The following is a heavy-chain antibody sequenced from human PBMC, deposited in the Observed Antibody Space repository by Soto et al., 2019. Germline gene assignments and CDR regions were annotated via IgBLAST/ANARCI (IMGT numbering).Heavy chain of an antibody. CDR1: GGSFSGYY. CDR3: AGSYYYGSGSHSKSTTRRYYYYYMDV. J-gene: IGHJ6*03. D-gene: IGHD3-10*01. CDR2: INHSGST. V-gene: IGHV4-34*01. Sequence: QVQLQQWGAGLLKPSETLSLTCAVYGGSFSGYYWSWIRQPPGKGLEWIGEINHSGSTNYNPSLKRRVTLSVDTSKNQFSQKLSSVTVADTAVYYCAGSYYYGSGSHSKSTTRRYYYYYMDVWGKGTTVTVSS.